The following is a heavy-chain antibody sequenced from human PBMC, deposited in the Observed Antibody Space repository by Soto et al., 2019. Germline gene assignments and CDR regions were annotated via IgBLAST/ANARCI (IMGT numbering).Heavy chain of an antibody. V-gene: IGHV1-69*01. D-gene: IGHD6-19*01. CDR1: GGIFNNYE. J-gene: IGHJ4*02. CDR2: IIPVCGTT. CDR3: ARDMSGSVGWRT. Sequence: QVHLVQSGTEVKKPGSSVKVSCRASGGIFNNYEITWVRQAPGQGLEWVGGIIPVCGTTKVAQKFHGRLSITAVDSTNTAYMDLSSLTSADTAVYFCARDMSGSVGWRTWGQGTLVIVSS.